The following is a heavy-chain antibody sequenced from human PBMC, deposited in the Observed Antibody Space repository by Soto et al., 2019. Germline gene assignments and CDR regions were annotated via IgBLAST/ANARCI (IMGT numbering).Heavy chain of an antibody. CDR2: ISYDGSEK. D-gene: IGHD4-17*01. V-gene: IGHV3-30*18. CDR3: AKGAVTSSLYYFDY. Sequence: QVQLVESGGGVVQPWRSLRLSCAASGFTFSSYGMHWVRQAPGKGLEWVAIISYDGSEKYYAGSVKGRFTISRDNSKNTLYLQMNSLRAEATAIYYCAKGAVTSSLYYFDYWGQGTLVTVSS. CDR1: GFTFSSYG. J-gene: IGHJ4*02.